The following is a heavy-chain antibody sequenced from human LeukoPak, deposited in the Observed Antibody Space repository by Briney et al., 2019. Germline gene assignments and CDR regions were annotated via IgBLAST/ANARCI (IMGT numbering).Heavy chain of an antibody. Sequence: SETLSLTCTVSGGSISSYYWSWIRQPPGKGLEWIGYIYYSGSTNYNPSLKSRVTISVDTSKNQFSLKLSSVTAADTAVYYCARQGRTYGDYVDYWDQGTLVTVSS. V-gene: IGHV4-59*08. D-gene: IGHD4-17*01. CDR1: GGSISSYY. CDR3: ARQGRTYGDYVDY. J-gene: IGHJ4*02. CDR2: IYYSGST.